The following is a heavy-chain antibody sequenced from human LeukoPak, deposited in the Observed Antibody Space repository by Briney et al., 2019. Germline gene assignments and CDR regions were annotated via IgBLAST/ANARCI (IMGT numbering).Heavy chain of an antibody. Sequence: SETLSLTCTVSGGSISSYYWSWIRQPPGKGLEWIGYIYYSGGTNYNPSLKSRVTISVDTSKNQFSLKLSSVTAADTAVYYCARAHYYGSRSFDYWGQGTLVTVSS. CDR1: GGSISSYY. V-gene: IGHV4-59*01. CDR3: ARAHYYGSRSFDY. D-gene: IGHD3-10*01. CDR2: IYYSGGT. J-gene: IGHJ4*02.